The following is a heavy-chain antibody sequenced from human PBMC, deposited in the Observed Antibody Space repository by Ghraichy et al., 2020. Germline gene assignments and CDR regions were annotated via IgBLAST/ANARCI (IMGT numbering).Heavy chain of an antibody. D-gene: IGHD2-21*01. V-gene: IGHV3-23*01. CDR3: AKDLGRWWGGGEPTSDYFDY. J-gene: IGHJ4*02. Sequence: GGSLRLSCAASGFTFSSYAMSWVRQAPGKGLEWVSAISGSGGSTYYADSVKGRFTISRNNSKNTLYLQMNSLRAEDTAVYYCAKDLGRWWGGGEPTSDYFDYWGQGTLVTVSS. CDR1: GFTFSSYA. CDR2: ISGSGGST.